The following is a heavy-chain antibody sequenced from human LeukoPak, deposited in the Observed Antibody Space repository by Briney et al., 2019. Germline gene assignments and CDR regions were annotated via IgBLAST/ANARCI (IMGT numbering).Heavy chain of an antibody. D-gene: IGHD6-19*01. CDR1: GLSFSSNY. Sequence: GGSLRLSCAASGLSFSSNYMSWVRQAPGKGLEWVSILYSGGSTYYADSVKGRFTISRDHSRNTLCLQMNSLRADDTAVYYCVRDFWYSGVWYGFDYWGQGTLVTVSS. J-gene: IGHJ4*02. V-gene: IGHV3-53*01. CDR3: VRDFWYSGVWYGFDY. CDR2: LYSGGST.